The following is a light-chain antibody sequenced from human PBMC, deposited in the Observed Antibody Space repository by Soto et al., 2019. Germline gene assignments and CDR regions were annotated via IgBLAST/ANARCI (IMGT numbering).Light chain of an antibody. J-gene: IGKJ2*01. Sequence: DIQMTQSPSTLSASVGDRVTITCRASQSISDWLAWYQQKPGKSHKLLIYDASTLQSGVPSRFSGSGSGTEFTLTIISLQPDDFATYYCQEYKSATFGQGTKLEIE. V-gene: IGKV1-5*01. CDR3: QEYKSAT. CDR1: QSISDW. CDR2: DAS.